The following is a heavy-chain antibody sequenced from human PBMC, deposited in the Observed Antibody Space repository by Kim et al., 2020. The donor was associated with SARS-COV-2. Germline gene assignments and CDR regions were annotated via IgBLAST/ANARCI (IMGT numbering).Heavy chain of an antibody. V-gene: IGHV3-23*01. CDR3: AKSHHYTWYYGMDV. CDR1: GFTFSNYD. CDR2: ISGGGDNT. J-gene: IGHJ6*02. D-gene: IGHD6-13*01. Sequence: GGSLRLSRAASGFTFSNYDMSWVRQAPGKGLEWVSTISGGGDNTYYAVSVRGRFTISRDRSKNTLYLHMNSLRAGDTAIYYCAKSHHYTWYYGMDVWGQGTTVTVSS.